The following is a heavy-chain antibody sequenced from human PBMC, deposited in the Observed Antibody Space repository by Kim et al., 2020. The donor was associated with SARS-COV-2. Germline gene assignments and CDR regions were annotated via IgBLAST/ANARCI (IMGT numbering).Heavy chain of an antibody. J-gene: IGHJ4*02. CDR3: ARVRMDSIAATGYFDY. V-gene: IGHV3-30*07. Sequence: SVKGRFTISRDNSKNTLYLQMNSLRAEDTAVYYCARVRMDSIAATGYFDYWGQGTLVTVSS. D-gene: IGHD6-13*01.